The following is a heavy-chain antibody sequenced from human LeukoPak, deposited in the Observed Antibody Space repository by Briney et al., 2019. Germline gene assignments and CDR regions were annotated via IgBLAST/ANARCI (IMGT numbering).Heavy chain of an antibody. CDR2: IYSSGNT. J-gene: IGHJ3*01. V-gene: IGHV4-30-4*01. Sequence: SETLSLTCTVSGDSISSGYSYWSWIRQPPGKGLEWIGYIYSSGNTYYNPSLKSLITMSVDTSKNQFSLKLTSVTAADTAVYYCARGNRVGLDAFDFWGHGTMVTVSP. D-gene: IGHD1-14*01. CDR1: GDSISSGYSY. CDR3: ARGNRVGLDAFDF.